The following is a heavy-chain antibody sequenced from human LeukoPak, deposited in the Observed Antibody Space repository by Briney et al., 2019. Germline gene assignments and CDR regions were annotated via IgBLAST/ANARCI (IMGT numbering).Heavy chain of an antibody. J-gene: IGHJ1*01. Sequence: PGGSLRLSCAASGFTFSNYNMNWVRQAPGKGLEWVSSISSSSAYIYYADSVKGRFTITRDNAKNSLYLQMISLRAEDTAVYYCASANYQHWGQGTLVTVSS. CDR3: ASANYQH. V-gene: IGHV3-21*01. CDR1: GFTFSNYN. CDR2: ISSSSAYI. D-gene: IGHD2-8*01.